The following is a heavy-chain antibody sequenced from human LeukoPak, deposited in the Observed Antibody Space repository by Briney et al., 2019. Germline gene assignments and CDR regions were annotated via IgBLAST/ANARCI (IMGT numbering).Heavy chain of an antibody. CDR1: GFTFSSYA. D-gene: IGHD3-10*01. CDR3: AKGGLSGSGYYSLGNMDV. J-gene: IGHJ6*03. CDR2: ISGSGSST. Sequence: GGSLRLSCAASGFTFSSYAMHWVRQAPGKGLEWVSGISGSGSSTPYADAVNGRFIISRDNAKNTVYVQMNSMRAEDTAVYYCAKGGLSGSGYYSLGNMDVWGKGTTVTVSS. V-gene: IGHV3-23*01.